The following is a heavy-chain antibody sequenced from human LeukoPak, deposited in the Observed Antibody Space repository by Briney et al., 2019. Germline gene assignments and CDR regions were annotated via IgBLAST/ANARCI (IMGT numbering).Heavy chain of an antibody. CDR2: FDPEDGET. CDR3: ATGKSLDYYESSGLGAFDI. J-gene: IGHJ3*02. CDR1: GYTLTELS. Sequence: ASVEVSWEVSGYTLTELSMHWVRQAPGKGLEGMVGFDPEDGETIYAQKFQRRATMTEDTSTDTAYMELSSLRSEDTAVYYCATGKSLDYYESSGLGAFDICGQGTMVTVSS. D-gene: IGHD3-22*01. V-gene: IGHV1-24*01.